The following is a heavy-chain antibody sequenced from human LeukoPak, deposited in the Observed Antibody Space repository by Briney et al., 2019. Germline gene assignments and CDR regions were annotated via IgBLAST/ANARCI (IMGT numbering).Heavy chain of an antibody. CDR1: GFTFSSYS. CDR3: ATIVGATTGDY. V-gene: IGHV3-21*01. D-gene: IGHD1-26*01. J-gene: IGHJ4*02. CDR2: ISSSSSYI. Sequence: GGSLRLSCAASGFTFSSYSMNWVRQAPGKGLEWVSSISSSSSYIYYADSVKGRFTISRDNAKNSLYLQMNSLRAEDTAVYYCATIVGATTGDYWGQGTLVTVSS.